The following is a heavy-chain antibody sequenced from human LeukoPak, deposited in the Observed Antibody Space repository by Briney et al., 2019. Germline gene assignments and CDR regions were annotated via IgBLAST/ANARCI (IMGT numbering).Heavy chain of an antibody. CDR1: GGTFSRYA. CDR2: IIPIFGTA. Sequence: ASVKVCCKASGGTFSRYAISWVRQAPGQGLEWMGGIIPIFGTANYAQKFQGRVTITTDESTSTAYVELSSLRSEDTAVYYCARAISDYDSSGYGGDSFDPWGQGTLVTVSS. D-gene: IGHD3-22*01. V-gene: IGHV1-69*05. CDR3: ARAISDYDSSGYGGDSFDP. J-gene: IGHJ5*02.